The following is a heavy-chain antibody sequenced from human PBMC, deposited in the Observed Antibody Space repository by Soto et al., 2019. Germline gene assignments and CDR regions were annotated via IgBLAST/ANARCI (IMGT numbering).Heavy chain of an antibody. V-gene: IGHV4-31*03. D-gene: IGHD3-10*01. J-gene: IGHJ5*02. Sequence: QVQLQESGPRLVKPSQTLSLTCTVSGASISSGAHYWTWIRQFPGKGLEFIGYVHSLGSTYYNPSLKSRVTISVDTSNHQISLKLTSVTAADTAVYYCARGPAYYANSRSYKGDTFDRWGQGTLVTVSS. CDR1: GASISSGAHY. CDR3: ARGPAYYANSRSYKGDTFDR. CDR2: VHSLGST.